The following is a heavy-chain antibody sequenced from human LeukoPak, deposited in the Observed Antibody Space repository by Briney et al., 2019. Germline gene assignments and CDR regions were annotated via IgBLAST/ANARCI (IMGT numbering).Heavy chain of an antibody. J-gene: IGHJ4*02. CDR3: AIDLTYCSGGSCYIHDD. V-gene: IGHV1-69*04. D-gene: IGHD2-15*01. Sequence: ASVKVSCKASGGTFSSYAISWVRQAPGQGLEWMGRIIPILGIANYAQKFQGRVTITADKSTSTAYMELSSLRSEDTAVYYCAIDLTYCSGGSCYIHDDWGQGTLVTVSS. CDR2: IIPILGIA. CDR1: GGTFSSYA.